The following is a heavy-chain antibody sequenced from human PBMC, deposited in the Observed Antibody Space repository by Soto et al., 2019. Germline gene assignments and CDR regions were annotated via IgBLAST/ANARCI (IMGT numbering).Heavy chain of an antibody. D-gene: IGHD6-6*01. CDR1: GFSFSSYG. V-gene: IGHV3-30*03. Sequence: QVQLVESGGGVVQPGRSLRLSCAASGFSFSSYGMHWVRQTPGKGLEWVAVTSADGTDKYYADSVKGRFTISRDNSKNNLYLQMNSLGVEDTAVYYCVRGTAIARQHFDCWGQGTLVTVSS. J-gene: IGHJ4*02. CDR3: VRGTAIARQHFDC. CDR2: TSADGTDK.